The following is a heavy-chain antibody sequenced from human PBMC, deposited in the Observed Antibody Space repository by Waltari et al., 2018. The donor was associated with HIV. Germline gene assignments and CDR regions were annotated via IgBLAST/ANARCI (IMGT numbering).Heavy chain of an antibody. J-gene: IGHJ5*02. CDR2: MNPNSGNT. CDR3: LTIPVYDFWSGLST. CDR1: GYTFTSYD. Sequence: QVQLVQSGAEVKKPGASVKVSCKASGYTFTSYDINWVRQATGQGLEWMGWMNPNSGNTGYAQKFQGRVTMTRNTSISTAYMELSSLRSEDTAVYYCLTIPVYDFWSGLSTWGQGTLVTVSS. V-gene: IGHV1-8*01. D-gene: IGHD3-3*01.